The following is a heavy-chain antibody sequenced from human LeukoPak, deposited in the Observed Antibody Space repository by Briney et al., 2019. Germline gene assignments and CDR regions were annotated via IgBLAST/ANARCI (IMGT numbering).Heavy chain of an antibody. D-gene: IGHD2-15*01. V-gene: IGHV3-48*01. Sequence: GGSLRLSCAASGFTFSSYSMNWVRQAPGKGLEWVSYISSSSSTIFYADSVKGRFTISRDNAKNSLYLQMNSLRAEDTAVYYCARDGYCSGGSCYPDAFDIWGQGTMVTVSS. CDR1: GFTFSSYS. CDR2: ISSSSSTI. J-gene: IGHJ3*02. CDR3: ARDGYCSGGSCYPDAFDI.